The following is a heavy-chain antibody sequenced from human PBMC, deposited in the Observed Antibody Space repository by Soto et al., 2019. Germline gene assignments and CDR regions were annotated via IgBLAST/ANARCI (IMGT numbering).Heavy chain of an antibody. CDR3: AIMIFGLGTDH. Sequence: EVQLVESGGALVQPGGSLRLSCAASGFTFTDYWMNWVRQAPGKGLEWVANIKQDGSEKYYVDSVKGRFTISRDNAKKSLYLQMNSQRAEDTAVYYCAIMIFGLGTDHWGQGTLVTVSS. CDR2: IKQDGSEK. V-gene: IGHV3-7*01. J-gene: IGHJ5*02. D-gene: IGHD3-3*01. CDR1: GFTFTDYW.